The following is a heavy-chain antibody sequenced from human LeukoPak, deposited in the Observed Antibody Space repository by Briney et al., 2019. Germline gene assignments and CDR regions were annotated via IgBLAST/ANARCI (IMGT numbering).Heavy chain of an antibody. CDR1: GYTFTGYY. CDR2: INPNSGDT. Sequence: ASVKVSCKASGYTFTGYYMHWVRQAPGQGLEWMGWINPNSGDTKYAQKFQGRVAMTSDTSISTAYMELSGLRSDDTAVYYCATQRGSYLWGTDFDYWGQGTLVTVSS. J-gene: IGHJ4*02. D-gene: IGHD3-16*01. CDR3: ATQRGSYLWGTDFDY. V-gene: IGHV1-2*02.